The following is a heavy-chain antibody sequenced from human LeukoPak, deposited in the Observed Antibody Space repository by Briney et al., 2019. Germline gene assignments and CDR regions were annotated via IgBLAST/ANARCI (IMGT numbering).Heavy chain of an antibody. Sequence: PGGSLRLSGAASGFTFSGYGMHWVRQAPGKGLEWVAVISYDGSNKYYADSVKGRFTISRDNSKNTLYLQMNSLRAEDTAVYYCAKELYHWGQGTPVTVSS. CDR2: ISYDGSNK. CDR3: AKELYH. J-gene: IGHJ5*02. CDR1: GFTFSGYG. V-gene: IGHV3-30*18.